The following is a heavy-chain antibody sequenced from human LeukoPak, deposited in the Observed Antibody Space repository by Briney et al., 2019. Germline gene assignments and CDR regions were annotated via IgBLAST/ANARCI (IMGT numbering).Heavy chain of an antibody. CDR3: ASLYDIVGTTVDY. Sequence: ASVKVSCKASGYTFSGHYLHWVRQAPGQGLEWMGRINPNTGVTQYTENFQGRVTMTRDTSISTAYMALSGLRSDDTAVYYCASLYDIVGTTVDYWGQGTLVTVSS. V-gene: IGHV1-2*06. D-gene: IGHD1-26*01. J-gene: IGHJ4*02. CDR1: GYTFSGHY. CDR2: INPNTGVT.